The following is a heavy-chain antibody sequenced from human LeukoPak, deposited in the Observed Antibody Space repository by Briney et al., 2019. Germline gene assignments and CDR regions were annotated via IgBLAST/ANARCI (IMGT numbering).Heavy chain of an antibody. Sequence: PSESLSLTCAVYGGSFSGYSWSWVRQPPGKGLEWIGEINHSGSTNYNPSLKSRVTISVDTSKNQFSLKLSSVTAADTAVYYCARTMVSTVTTLTGDAFDIWGQGTMVIVSS. J-gene: IGHJ3*02. V-gene: IGHV4-34*01. CDR2: INHSGST. CDR3: ARTMVSTVTTLTGDAFDI. CDR1: GGSFSGYS. D-gene: IGHD4-17*01.